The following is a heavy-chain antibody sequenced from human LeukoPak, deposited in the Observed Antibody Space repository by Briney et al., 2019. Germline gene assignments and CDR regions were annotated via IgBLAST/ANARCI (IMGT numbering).Heavy chain of an antibody. CDR2: IYPGDSDT. Sequence: GEALKISFYGSCYRFTSYWIGWGRPVPGKGPEWMGIIYPGDSDTRYSPSFQGQVTISADKSISTAYLQWSSLKASDTAMYYCARREYSYGYDYWGQGTLVTVSS. CDR1: CYRFTSYW. D-gene: IGHD5-18*01. J-gene: IGHJ4*02. V-gene: IGHV5-51*01. CDR3: ARREYSYGYDY.